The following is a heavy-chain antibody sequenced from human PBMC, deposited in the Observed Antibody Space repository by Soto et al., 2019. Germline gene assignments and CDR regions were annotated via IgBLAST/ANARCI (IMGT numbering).Heavy chain of an antibody. J-gene: IGHJ6*02. Sequence: PGGSLRLSCAASGFSFSNYGMHWVRQAPGKGLEWVALISYDGRDKYYGDSVEGRFTISRDNSKNTVDLQMNSLRVEETAVYYCVKDGLERLSDRESDFNGVDVWGQGTNVTVSS. D-gene: IGHD1-1*01. CDR2: ISYDGRDK. CDR3: VKDGLERLSDRESDFNGVDV. CDR1: GFSFSNYG. V-gene: IGHV3-30*18.